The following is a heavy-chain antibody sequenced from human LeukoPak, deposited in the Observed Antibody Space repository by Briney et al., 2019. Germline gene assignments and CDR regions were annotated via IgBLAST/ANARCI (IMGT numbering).Heavy chain of an antibody. CDR1: GFTFDDYG. Sequence: GGSLRLSCAASGFTFDDYGLSWVRQAPGKGLEWVSGINWNGGSTDYADSVKGRFTISRDNAKNSLYLQMNSLRAEDTAVYYCAELGITMIGGVWGKGTTVTISS. D-gene: IGHD3-10*02. J-gene: IGHJ6*04. V-gene: IGHV3-20*04. CDR2: INWNGGST. CDR3: AELGITMIGGV.